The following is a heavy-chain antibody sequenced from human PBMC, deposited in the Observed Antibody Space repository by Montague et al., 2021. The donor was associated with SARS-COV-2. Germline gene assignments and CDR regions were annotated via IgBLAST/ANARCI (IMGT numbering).Heavy chain of an antibody. Sequence: RVSCVASGFPFSSYAMHWVRQAPGKGLEWVAVISYDGSNKYYADSVKGRFTISRDNSKNTLYLQMNSLRAEDTAVYYCAKTAMGDYYYGMDVWGQGTTVTVSS. CDR1: GFPFSSYA. CDR2: ISYDGSNK. J-gene: IGHJ6*02. CDR3: AKTAMGDYYYGMDV. D-gene: IGHD5-18*01. V-gene: IGHV3-30*04.